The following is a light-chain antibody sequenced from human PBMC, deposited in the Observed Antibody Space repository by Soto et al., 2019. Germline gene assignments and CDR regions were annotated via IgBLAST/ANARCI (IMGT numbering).Light chain of an antibody. Sequence: DLQMTQSPSSLSASVGDRVTITCRASQTISTWMAWYQQKPGKAPTALIHATSTLQSGVPSRFSGSGSGTDFTLTISSLQPEDFATYDGQQLNSYPWTFGQGTKVDIK. V-gene: IGKV1-16*01. CDR2: ATS. CDR3: QQLNSYPWT. J-gene: IGKJ1*01. CDR1: QTISTW.